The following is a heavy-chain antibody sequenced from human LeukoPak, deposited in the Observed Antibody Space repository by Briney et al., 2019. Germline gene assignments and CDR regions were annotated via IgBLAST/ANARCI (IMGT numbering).Heavy chain of an antibody. J-gene: IGHJ4*02. D-gene: IGHD3-22*01. V-gene: IGHV3-30-3*01. Sequence: GRSLRLSCAASGFTFCSYAMHWVRQAPGKGLEWVAVISYDGSNKYYADSVKGRFTISRDNSKNTLYLQMNSLRAEDTAVYYCASARHGAPKNYYDSSGYYPDYWGQGTLVTVSS. CDR3: ASARHGAPKNYYDSSGYYPDY. CDR1: GFTFCSYA. CDR2: ISYDGSNK.